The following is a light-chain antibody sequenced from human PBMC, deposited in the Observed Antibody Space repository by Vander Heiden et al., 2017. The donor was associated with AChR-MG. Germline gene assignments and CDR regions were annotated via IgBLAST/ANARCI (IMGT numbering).Light chain of an antibody. CDR2: AAS. V-gene: IGKV1-39*01. CDR3: QQSYSAPLT. CDR1: QSISNY. J-gene: IGKJ4*01. Sequence: DIQMTQSPSSLSASVGDRVTLTCRASQSISNYLNWYQQKPGKAPKLLMYAASSLQSGVPSRFSGSGSGTDFTLTISSLQPEDFATYYCQQSYSAPLTFGGGTNVEI.